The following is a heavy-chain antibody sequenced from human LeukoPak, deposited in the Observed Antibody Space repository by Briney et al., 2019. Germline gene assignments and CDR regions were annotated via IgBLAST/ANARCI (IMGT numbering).Heavy chain of an antibody. V-gene: IGHV3-66*01. CDR2: IFSGGTT. CDR3: ARERNSGPSRGAFDI. CDR1: GFTVNNNY. D-gene: IGHD1-26*01. J-gene: IGHJ3*02. Sequence: GGSLRLSCAVSGFTVNNNYMSWVRQAPGMGLEWVSVIFSGGTTYYADSVKGRFTISRHNSKNTLYLQMNSLRAEDTAVYYCARERNSGPSRGAFDIWGQGTMVTVSS.